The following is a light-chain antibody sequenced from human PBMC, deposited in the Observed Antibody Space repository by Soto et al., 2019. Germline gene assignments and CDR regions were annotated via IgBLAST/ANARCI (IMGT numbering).Light chain of an antibody. Sequence: EIVLTQSPATLSLSPGERATLSCRASQSVNNYLHWYQQKPGQAPRLLIFDASNRATGIPARFSGSGSATDFTLTISSLEPEDFAVYYCQHYGSSPTEVSFGPGTKLETK. CDR3: QHYGSSPTEVS. J-gene: IGKJ2*01. V-gene: IGKV3-11*01. CDR1: QSVNNY. CDR2: DAS.